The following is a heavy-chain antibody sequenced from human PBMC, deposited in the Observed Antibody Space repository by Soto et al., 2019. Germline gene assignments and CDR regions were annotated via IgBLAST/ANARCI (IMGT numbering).Heavy chain of an antibody. CDR2: IKQDGGEK. V-gene: IGHV3-7*01. J-gene: IGHJ3*02. Sequence: PGGSLRLSCAASGFTFSSYWMSWVRQAPGKGLEWAANIKQDGGEKYYVDSVKGRFTISRDNAKNSLYLQMNSLRAEDTAVYYCARLCSGSYLCAFDIWGQGTMVTVSS. D-gene: IGHD1-26*01. CDR3: ARLCSGSYLCAFDI. CDR1: GFTFSSYW.